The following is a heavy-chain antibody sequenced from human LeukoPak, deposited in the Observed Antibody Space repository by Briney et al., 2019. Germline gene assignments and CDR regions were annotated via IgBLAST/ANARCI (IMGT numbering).Heavy chain of an antibody. V-gene: IGHV3-23*01. D-gene: IGHD4/OR15-4a*01. J-gene: IGHJ4*02. CDR2: IDISSGST. CDR1: GFTFNSHA. Sequence: GGSLRLSCAVSGFTFNSHAMCWVRQAPRKGLEWVSSIDISSGSTYYADSVKGRFTISRDNSKNTLYLQMNSLRGEDTALYFCANEVRPNDYWGQGTLVTVSS. CDR3: ANEVRPNDY.